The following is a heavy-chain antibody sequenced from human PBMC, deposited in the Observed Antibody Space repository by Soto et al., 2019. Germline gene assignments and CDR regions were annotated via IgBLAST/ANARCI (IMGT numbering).Heavy chain of an antibody. D-gene: IGHD6-13*01. Sequence: QVQLVESGGGVVQPGRSLRLSCAASGFTFSSYGMHWVRQAPGKGLEWVAVISYDGSNKYYADSVKGRFTISRDNSKNTVYLQMNSLRAEVTAVYYCAKDRAPRIAAAGTLTWGQGTLVTVSS. V-gene: IGHV3-30*18. J-gene: IGHJ4*02. CDR3: AKDRAPRIAAAGTLT. CDR1: GFTFSSYG. CDR2: ISYDGSNK.